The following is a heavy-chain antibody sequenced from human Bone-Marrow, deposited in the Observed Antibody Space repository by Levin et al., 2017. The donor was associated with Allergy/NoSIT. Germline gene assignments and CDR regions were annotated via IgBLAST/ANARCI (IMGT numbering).Heavy chain of an antibody. Sequence: GGSLRLSCAASGFTFSSYWMHWVRQAPGKGLVWVSRIDSDGSSTSYADSVKGRFTISRDNAKNTLFLQMNSLRAEDTAVYYCAVYCSSARCYESGDFWGQGTLVTVSS. V-gene: IGHV3-74*01. CDR1: GFTFSSYW. D-gene: IGHD2-2*01. J-gene: IGHJ4*02. CDR2: IDSDGSST. CDR3: AVYCSSARCYESGDF.